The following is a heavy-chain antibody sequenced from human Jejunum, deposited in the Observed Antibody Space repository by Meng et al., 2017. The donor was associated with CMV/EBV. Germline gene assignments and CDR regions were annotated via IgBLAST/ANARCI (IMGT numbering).Heavy chain of an antibody. J-gene: IGHJ4*02. Sequence: AGYSFTSYYIHWVRLAPGQGLGWMGLMNPSGGYTSYAQKFGGRVTMTADTSTSTIYLDVTRLTSEDTATYYCARRSATSTHFYFDSWGQGTLVTVSS. CDR1: GYSFTSYY. D-gene: IGHD3-3*02. V-gene: IGHV1-46*01. CDR2: MNPSGGYT. CDR3: ARRSATSTHFYFDS.